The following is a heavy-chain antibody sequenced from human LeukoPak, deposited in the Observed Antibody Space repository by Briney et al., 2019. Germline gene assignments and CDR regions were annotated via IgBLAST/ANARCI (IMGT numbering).Heavy chain of an antibody. CDR3: AREHHDYVWGSYEL. V-gene: IGHV1-8*01. Sequence: ASVKVSCKASGYTFTSYDINWVRQATGQGLEWMGWMNPNSGNTGYAQKFQGRVTMTRNTSISTAYMELSRLRSDDTAVYYCAREHHDYVWGSYELWGQGTLVTVSS. D-gene: IGHD3-16*01. J-gene: IGHJ4*02. CDR2: MNPNSGNT. CDR1: GYTFTSYD.